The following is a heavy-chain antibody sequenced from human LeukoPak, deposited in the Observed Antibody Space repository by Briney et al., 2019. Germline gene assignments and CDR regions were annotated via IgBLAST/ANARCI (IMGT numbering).Heavy chain of an antibody. Sequence: ASVKVSCKSSGYTFTSYYMHWVRQAPGQGLEWMGIINPSGGSTSYAQKFQGRVTMTRDTSTSTVYMELRSLRSEDTAVYYCARAPSDLTHYYYGMDVWGQGTTVTVSS. CDR1: GYTFTSYY. CDR3: ARAPSDLTHYYYGMDV. J-gene: IGHJ6*02. CDR2: INPSGGST. V-gene: IGHV1-46*01. D-gene: IGHD3-9*01.